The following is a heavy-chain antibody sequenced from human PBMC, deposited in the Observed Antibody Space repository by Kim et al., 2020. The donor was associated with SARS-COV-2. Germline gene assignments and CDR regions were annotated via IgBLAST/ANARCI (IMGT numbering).Heavy chain of an antibody. CDR1: GGSISSSSYY. CDR3: ARQRSRITIFGVVINDAFDI. CDR2: IYYSGST. J-gene: IGHJ3*02. V-gene: IGHV4-39*01. Sequence: SETLSLTCTVSGGSISSSSYYWGWIRQPPGKGLEWIGSIYYSGSTYYNPSLKSRVTISVDTSKNQFSLKLSSVTAADTAVYYCARQRSRITIFGVVINDAFDIWGQGTMGTVSS. D-gene: IGHD3-3*01.